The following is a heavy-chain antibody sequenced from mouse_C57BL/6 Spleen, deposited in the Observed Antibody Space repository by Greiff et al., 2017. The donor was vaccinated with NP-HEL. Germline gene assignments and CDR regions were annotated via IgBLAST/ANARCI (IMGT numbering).Heavy chain of an antibody. J-gene: IGHJ2*01. CDR3: THYADYYFEY. CDR1: GFTFSDAW. Sequence: EVQRVESGGGLVQPGGSMKLSCAASGFTFSDAWMDWVRQSPEKGLEWVAEIRNKANNHATYYAESVKGRFTISRDDSKSSVYLQMNSLRAEDTGIYYCTHYADYYFEYWGQGTTLTVSS. V-gene: IGHV6-6*01. CDR2: IRNKANNHAT. D-gene: IGHD1-2*01.